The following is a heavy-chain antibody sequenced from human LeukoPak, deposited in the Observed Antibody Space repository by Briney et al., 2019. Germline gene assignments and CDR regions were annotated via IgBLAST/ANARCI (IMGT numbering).Heavy chain of an antibody. CDR1: GFAFDEHG. CDR2: INWSGGST. CDR3: ARAPITSPFYFDY. J-gene: IGHJ4*02. D-gene: IGHD2-2*01. Sequence: GGSLRLSCTASGFAFDEHGMSWVRQVPGKGLEWVSVINWSGGSTGYADPLRGRFTISRDNAKNSLYLQMDTLRPDATALYSCARAPITSPFYFDYWGQGTLVTVYS. V-gene: IGHV3-20*04.